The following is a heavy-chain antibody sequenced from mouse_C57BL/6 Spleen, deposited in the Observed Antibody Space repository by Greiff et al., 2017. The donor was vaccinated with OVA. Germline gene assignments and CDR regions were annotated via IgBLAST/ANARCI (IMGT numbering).Heavy chain of an antibody. CDR1: GYTFTDYE. J-gene: IGHJ1*03. D-gene: IGHD1-1*01. CDR2: IDPETGGT. V-gene: IGHV1-15*01. CDR3: AKEGGSNHWYIDV. Sequence: VKLQQSGAELVRPGASVTLSCKASGYTFTDYEMHWVKQTPVHGLEWIGAIDPETGGTAYNQKFKGKAILTADKSSSTAYMELRSLTSEDSAVYDSAKEGGSNHWYIDVWGTGTTVTVSS.